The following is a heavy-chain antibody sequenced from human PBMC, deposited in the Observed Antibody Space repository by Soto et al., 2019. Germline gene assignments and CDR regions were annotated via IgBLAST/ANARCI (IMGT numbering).Heavy chain of an antibody. CDR2: IYHSGST. Sequence: SETLSLTCAVSGGSISSSNWWCWVRQPPGKGLEWIGEIYHSGSTNYNPSLKSRVTISVDKSKNQFSLKLSSVTAADTAVYYCARARPTDYHYVSAAPTSLGAFDIWGQGTMVTVSS. CDR1: GGSISSSNW. CDR3: ARARPTDYHYVSAAPTSLGAFDI. J-gene: IGHJ3*02. V-gene: IGHV4-4*02. D-gene: IGHD3-16*01.